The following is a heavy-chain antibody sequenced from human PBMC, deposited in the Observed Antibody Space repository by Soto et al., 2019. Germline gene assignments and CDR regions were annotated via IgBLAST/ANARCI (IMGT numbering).Heavy chain of an antibody. V-gene: IGHV1-3*01. CDR2: INAGNGNT. D-gene: IGHD6-19*01. CDR3: ARDLLRSGWYDY. CDR1: GYTFTSYA. J-gene: IGHJ4*02. Sequence: QVQLVQSGAEVKKPGASVKVSCKASGYTFTSYAMHWVRQAPGQRLEWMGWINAGNGNTKYSQKFQGRITITTDTSASTAYMELSSLRSEDTAVYCCARDLLRSGWYDYWGQGTLVTVSS.